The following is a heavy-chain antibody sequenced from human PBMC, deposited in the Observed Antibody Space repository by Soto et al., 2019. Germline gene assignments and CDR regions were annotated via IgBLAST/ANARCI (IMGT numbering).Heavy chain of an antibody. CDR2: ISGYNGNT. CDR1: SFIFTSYG. V-gene: IGHV1-18*01. Sequence: VKVSCKASSFIFTSYGINWVRQAPGQGLEWMGWISGYNGNTKYGQKFQDRVTLTADTSTATAFMEVRSLRGDDSAVYYCATSGGHHFGMDVWGQGTTVTVSS. J-gene: IGHJ6*02. D-gene: IGHD2-8*02. CDR3: ATSGGHHFGMDV.